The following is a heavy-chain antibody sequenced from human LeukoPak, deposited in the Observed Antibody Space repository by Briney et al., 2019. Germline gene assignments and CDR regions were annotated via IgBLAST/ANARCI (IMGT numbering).Heavy chain of an antibody. CDR3: ATRGDYDSSGYYSYYGMDV. D-gene: IGHD3-22*01. CDR1: GFTFSSYA. CDR2: ISYDGSNK. J-gene: IGHJ6*02. V-gene: IGHV3-30*14. Sequence: GGSLRLSCAASGFTFSSYAMHWVRQAPGKGLEWVAVISYDGSNKYYADSVKGRFTISRDNSKNTLYLQMNSLRAEDTAVYYCATRGDYDSSGYYSYYGMDVWGQGTTVTVSS.